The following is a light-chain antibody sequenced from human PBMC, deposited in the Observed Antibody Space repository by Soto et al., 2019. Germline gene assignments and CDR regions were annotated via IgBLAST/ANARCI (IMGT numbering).Light chain of an antibody. J-gene: IGKJ1*01. Sequence: DLQMTQSPSTLSASVGGRITIPCRASQSISSWLAWYQQKPGKAPKLLIYDASSLESGVPSRFSGSGSGTEFTLTISSLQPDDFATYYCQQYNSYSPWTFGQGTKVDI. CDR1: QSISSW. CDR3: QQYNSYSPWT. CDR2: DAS. V-gene: IGKV1-5*01.